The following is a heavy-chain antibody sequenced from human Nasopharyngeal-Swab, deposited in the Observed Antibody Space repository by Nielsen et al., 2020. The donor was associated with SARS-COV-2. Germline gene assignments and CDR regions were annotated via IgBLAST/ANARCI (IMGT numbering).Heavy chain of an antibody. V-gene: IGHV3-11*04. D-gene: IGHD2-2*01. CDR3: ARVHLVIVPATFDY. CDR1: GFTFSDYY. Sequence: GGSLRLSCAASGFTFSDYYMSWIRQAPGKGLEWVSYISSSGSTIYYADSVKGRFTISRDNAKNSLYLQMNSLRAEDTAVYYCARVHLVIVPATFDYWGQGTLVTVSS. J-gene: IGHJ4*02. CDR2: ISSSGSTI.